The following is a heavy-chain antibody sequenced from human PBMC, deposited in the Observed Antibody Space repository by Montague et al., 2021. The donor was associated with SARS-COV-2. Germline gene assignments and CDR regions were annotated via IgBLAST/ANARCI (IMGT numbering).Heavy chain of an antibody. Sequence: SETLSLTCTVSGGSISTYYCSGIRQPAGKGLQWIGRIYTIGGTNYNPSLKSRLTMSVYTSHNQFSLKLSSVTAADTAVYYCARDRGYSGGDLHPYDWFDHWGQGTLVTVSS. V-gene: IGHV4-4*07. CDR3: ARDRGYSGGDLHPYDWFDH. D-gene: IGHD1-26*01. CDR1: GGSISTYY. J-gene: IGHJ5*02. CDR2: IYTIGGT.